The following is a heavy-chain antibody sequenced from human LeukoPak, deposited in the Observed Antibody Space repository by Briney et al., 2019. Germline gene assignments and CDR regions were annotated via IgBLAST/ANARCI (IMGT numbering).Heavy chain of an antibody. V-gene: IGHV5-51*01. CDR1: GYGFTTYW. Sequence: GESLKISCRASGYGFTTYWIGWVRQVPGKGLEWVGIIHPEDSSIRYSPSFQGQVTISADNSITTAYLEWSSPEASDTAMYYCARRINSWAWFDPWGQGTLVIVSS. CDR3: ARRINSWAWFDP. J-gene: IGHJ5*02. D-gene: IGHD3-10*01. CDR2: IHPEDSSI.